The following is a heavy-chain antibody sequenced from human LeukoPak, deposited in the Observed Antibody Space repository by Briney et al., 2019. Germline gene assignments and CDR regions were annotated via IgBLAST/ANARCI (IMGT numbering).Heavy chain of an antibody. CDR3: AKDKGITMVRGVMNVFDY. Sequence: GGSLRLSCAASGFTFSAYAIHWVRQAPGKGLEWVAVISHDGSNKYYADSVKGRFTISRDNSKNTLYLQMNSLRPEDTAVYYCAKDKGITMVRGVMNVFDYWGQGTLVTVSS. CDR2: ISHDGSNK. J-gene: IGHJ4*02. D-gene: IGHD3-10*01. V-gene: IGHV3-30-3*01. CDR1: GFTFSAYA.